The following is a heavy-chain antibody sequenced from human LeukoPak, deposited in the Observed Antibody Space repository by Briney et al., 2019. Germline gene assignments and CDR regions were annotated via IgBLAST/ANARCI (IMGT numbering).Heavy chain of an antibody. J-gene: IGHJ4*02. V-gene: IGHV3-21*01. CDR1: GFTFSSYS. CDR3: ARGTYYYGSGGVN. Sequence: GGSLRLSCAASGFTFSSYSMNWVRQAPGKGLEWVSSISSSSSYIYYADSVKGRFTISRDNAKNSLYLQMNSLRAEDTAVYYCARGTYYYGSGGVNWGQGTLVTVSS. CDR2: ISSSSSYI. D-gene: IGHD3-10*01.